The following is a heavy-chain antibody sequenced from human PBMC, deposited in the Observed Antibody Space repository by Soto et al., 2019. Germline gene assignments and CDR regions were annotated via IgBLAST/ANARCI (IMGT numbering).Heavy chain of an antibody. V-gene: IGHV3-23*01. J-gene: IGHJ4*02. CDR1: GFTFSSYA. Sequence: GGSLRLSCAASGFTFSSYAMSWVRQAPGKGLEWVSAISGSGGSTYYADSVKGRFTISRDNSKNTLYLQMNSLRAEDAAVYYCAKDLVGSNADYYDYWGQGTLVTVSS. CDR3: AKDLVGSNADYYDY. CDR2: ISGSGGST. D-gene: IGHD2-15*01.